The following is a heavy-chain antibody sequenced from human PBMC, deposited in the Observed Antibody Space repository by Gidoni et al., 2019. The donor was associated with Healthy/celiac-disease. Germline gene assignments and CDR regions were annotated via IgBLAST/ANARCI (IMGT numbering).Heavy chain of an antibody. J-gene: IGHJ4*02. CDR3: TTQKVVVFDY. D-gene: IGHD2-15*01. CDR2: SKSKTDGGTT. Sequence: EVQLVESGGGLVKPGGSLRLSCAASGFTFSNAWMSWVRQAPGKGLEWVGRSKSKTDGGTTDYAAPVKGRFTISRDDSKNTLYLQMNSLKTEDTAVYYCTTQKVVVFDYWGQGTLVTVSS. CDR1: GFTFSNAW. V-gene: IGHV3-15*01.